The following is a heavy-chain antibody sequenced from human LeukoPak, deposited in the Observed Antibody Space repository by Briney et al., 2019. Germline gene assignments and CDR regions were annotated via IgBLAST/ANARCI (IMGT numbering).Heavy chain of an antibody. J-gene: IGHJ4*02. D-gene: IGHD3-22*01. CDR3: AKDFSYDSSGYYWDY. CDR1: GFTFDDYA. V-gene: IGHV3-9*01. Sequence: GGSLRLSCAASGFTFDDYAMHWVRQAPGKGLEWVSGISWNSGSIGYADSVKGRFTISRDNAKNSLYLQMNSLRAEDTALYYCAKDFSYDSSGYYWDYWGQGTLVTVSS. CDR2: ISWNSGSI.